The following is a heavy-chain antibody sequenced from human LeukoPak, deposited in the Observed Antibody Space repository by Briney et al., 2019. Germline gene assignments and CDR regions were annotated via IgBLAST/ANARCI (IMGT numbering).Heavy chain of an antibody. CDR2: ITGGGGST. CDR3: ARVYDILTAYSPLSY. D-gene: IGHD3-9*01. CDR1: EFTFSSYA. Sequence: PGGSLRLSCAASEFTFSSYAMTWVRQAPGKGLEWVSAITGGGGSTYYADSVKGRFTISRDNSKSMLYLQMNSLRAEDTAIYYCARVYDILTAYSPLSYWGQGTLVTVSS. V-gene: IGHV3-23*01. J-gene: IGHJ4*02.